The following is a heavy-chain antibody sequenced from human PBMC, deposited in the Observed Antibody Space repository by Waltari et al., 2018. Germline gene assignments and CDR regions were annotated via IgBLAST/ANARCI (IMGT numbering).Heavy chain of an antibody. CDR3: ARQPIEGNLPDWFDP. D-gene: IGHD1-1*01. CDR1: GYSISNVYY. J-gene: IGHJ5*02. CDR2: SHPSGSA. Sequence: QVQLQQSGPGLVKPSETLSLTCTVSGYSISNVYYWGWIRQPPGKGLEWLGSSHPSGSAHYNPSLNRRVTISLETSKNPFSLKLTSVAATDTAIYYCARQPIEGNLPDWFDPWGQGTLVTVSS. V-gene: IGHV4-38-2*02.